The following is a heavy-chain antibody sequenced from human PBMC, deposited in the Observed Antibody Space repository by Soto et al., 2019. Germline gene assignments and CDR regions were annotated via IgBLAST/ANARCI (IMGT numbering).Heavy chain of an antibody. D-gene: IGHD3-9*01. J-gene: IGHJ5*01. CDR2: ISSDGDIS. Sequence: PGGSLRLSCSASGFIFSDYSMHWVRQAPGKGLEYVSVISSDGDISYYADSVKGRFTVSRDNSKNTVYLQMTSLRAEDTALYYCVKVSTYYDVVTGYYSTNWVDPSGQGTLVTGSS. V-gene: IGHV3-64D*06. CDR1: GFIFSDYS. CDR3: VKVSTYYDVVTGYYSTNWVDP.